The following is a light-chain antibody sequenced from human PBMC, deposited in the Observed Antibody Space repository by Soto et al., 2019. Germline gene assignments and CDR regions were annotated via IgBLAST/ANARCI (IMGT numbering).Light chain of an antibody. CDR3: QQTYSTLRT. CDR1: QSVTSTP. J-gene: IGKJ1*01. Sequence: EIVMSLSPSTLSVTTGERATLSCRASQSVTSTPLAWYQQKPGQAPRLLIYDASSWATGVPDRFSGSGSGTDFTLTISSLEPEDFAIYYCQQTYSTLRTFGQGTKVDIK. V-gene: IGKV3D-20*02. CDR2: DAS.